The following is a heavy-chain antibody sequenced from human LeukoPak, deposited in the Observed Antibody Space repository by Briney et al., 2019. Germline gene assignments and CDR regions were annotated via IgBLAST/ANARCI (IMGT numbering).Heavy chain of an antibody. CDR3: ARVRLRLGELSSGTFDY. CDR1: GGSLSNYY. Sequence: SDTLSLTCTVSGGSLSNYYWSWIRQPPGKGLEWIGYIYYSGSPTYNPSLRSRVTISVDTSKNQFSLNLTSVTAADTAVYYCARVRLRLGELSSGTFDYWGQGTLVTVSS. CDR2: IYYSGSP. J-gene: IGHJ4*02. V-gene: IGHV4-59*07. D-gene: IGHD3-16*02.